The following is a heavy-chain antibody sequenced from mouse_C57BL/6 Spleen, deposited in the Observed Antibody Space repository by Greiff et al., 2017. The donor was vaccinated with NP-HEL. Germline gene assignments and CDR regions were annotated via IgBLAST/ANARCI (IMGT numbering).Heavy chain of an antibody. V-gene: IGHV5-6*02. D-gene: IGHD3-2*02. Sequence: EVKLVESGGDLVKPGGSLKLSCAASGFTFSSYGMSWVRQTPDKRLEWVATISSGGSYTYYPDSVKGRFTISRDNAKNTLYLQMSGLESEDTAMYYCASSTAQAGAYWGQGTLVTVSA. CDR3: ASSTAQAGAY. CDR2: ISSGGSYT. J-gene: IGHJ3*01. CDR1: GFTFSSYG.